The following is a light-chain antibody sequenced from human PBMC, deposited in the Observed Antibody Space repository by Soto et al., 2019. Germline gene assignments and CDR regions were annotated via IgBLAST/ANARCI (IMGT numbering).Light chain of an antibody. V-gene: IGKV3-11*01. J-gene: IGKJ1*01. CDR1: QSVSNY. CDR2: DAS. Sequence: EIVLTQSPATLSLSPGERATLSCWASQSVSNYFVWYQQKPGQAPRLLIYDASKRATGIPARFSGSGSGTDFTLTISSLEPEDLAVYYCQQRSIWPWTFGQGTKV. CDR3: QQRSIWPWT.